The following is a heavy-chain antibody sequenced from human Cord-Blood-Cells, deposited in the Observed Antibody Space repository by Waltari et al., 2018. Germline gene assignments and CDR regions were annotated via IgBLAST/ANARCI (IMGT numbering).Heavy chain of an antibody. V-gene: IGHV2-26*01. Sequence: QFTLKESGPVLVKPTETLTLTCTVSGFSLSNARMGLSWIRQPPGKALGWLANIFSNDEKSYSTTLNSRLTIVKDPSKSQVVLTMTNMDPVDTATYYCARIRAGDVRYRYFDLVGRGTRVTVSS. CDR3: ARIRAGDVRYRYFDL. D-gene: IGHD7-27*01. J-gene: IGHJ2*01. CDR1: GFSLSNARMG. CDR2: IFSNDEK.